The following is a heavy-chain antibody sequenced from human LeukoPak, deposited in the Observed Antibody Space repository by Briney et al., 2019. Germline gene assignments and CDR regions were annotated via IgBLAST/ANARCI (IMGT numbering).Heavy chain of an antibody. CDR1: GYTFTSYD. D-gene: IGHD3-10*01. CDR2: ISAYNGNT. J-gene: IGHJ5*02. CDR3: ARHVLLWFGESNWFDP. V-gene: IGHV1-18*01. Sequence: ASVKVSCKASGYTFTSYDINWVRQAPGQGLEWMGWISAYNGNTNYAQKLQGRVTMTTDTSTSTAYMELRSLRSDDTAVYYCARHVLLWFGESNWFDPWGQGTLVTVSS.